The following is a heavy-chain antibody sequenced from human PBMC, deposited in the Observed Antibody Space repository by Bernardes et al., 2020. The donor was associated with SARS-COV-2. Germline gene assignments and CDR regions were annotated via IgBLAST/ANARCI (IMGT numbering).Heavy chain of an antibody. Sequence: GGSLRLSCAASGFTFSRYGIYWVRQAPGKGLEWVSFISYDGIKTYYADSVKGRFTISRDNSKNFLYLQMNTLRTEDTGVYYCARGESYYYGSGTYLRGDMDVWGKGTTVTVSS. CDR3: ARGESYYYGSGTYLRGDMDV. J-gene: IGHJ6*03. CDR2: ISYDGIKT. D-gene: IGHD3-10*01. V-gene: IGHV3-30*04. CDR1: GFTFSRYG.